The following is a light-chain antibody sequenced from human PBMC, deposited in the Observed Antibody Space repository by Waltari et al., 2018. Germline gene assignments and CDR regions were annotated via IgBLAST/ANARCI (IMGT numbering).Light chain of an antibody. CDR3: QQYSGYSGP. CDR1: QSIRRW. V-gene: IGKV1-5*01. CDR2: DAS. J-gene: IGKJ4*01. Sequence: DIQMTQFPSTLSASVADRVPTPCRASQSIRRWLAWYQQKPGKAPKALIYDASTLERGVPSRFSGSGSETEFTLAISSLQPDDFATYYCQQYSGYSGPFGGGTKVEIK.